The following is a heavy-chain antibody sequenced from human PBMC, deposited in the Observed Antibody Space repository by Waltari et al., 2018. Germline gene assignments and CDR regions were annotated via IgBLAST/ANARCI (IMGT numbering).Heavy chain of an antibody. CDR3: ARLEVSSSWYPDY. J-gene: IGHJ4*02. D-gene: IGHD6-13*01. V-gene: IGHV3-48*01. Sequence: EVQLVESGGGLVQPGGSLRLSCAASGFTFSSYSMNWVRQAPGKGLEWVSYISSSSSTIYYADSVKGRFTISRDNAKNSLYLQMNSLRAEDTAVYYCARLEVSSSWYPDYWGQGTLVTVSS. CDR1: GFTFSSYS. CDR2: ISSSSSTI.